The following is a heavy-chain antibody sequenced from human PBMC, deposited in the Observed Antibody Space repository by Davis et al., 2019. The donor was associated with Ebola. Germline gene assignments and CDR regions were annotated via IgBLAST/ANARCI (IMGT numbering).Heavy chain of an antibody. CDR1: GYTFTSYG. Sequence: ASVKVSCKASGYTFTSYGLSWVRQAPGQGLEWMGWISAYNGNTNYAQKFQGRVTITRDTSASTAYMELSSLRSEDTAVYYCARGRQLASGWFDPWGQGTLVTVSS. CDR3: ARGRQLASGWFDP. V-gene: IGHV1-18*01. CDR2: ISAYNGNT. J-gene: IGHJ5*02. D-gene: IGHD6-6*01.